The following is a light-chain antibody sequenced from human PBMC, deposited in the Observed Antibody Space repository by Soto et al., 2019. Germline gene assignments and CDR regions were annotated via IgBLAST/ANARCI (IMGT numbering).Light chain of an antibody. CDR2: AAS. V-gene: IGKV1-27*01. J-gene: IGKJ1*01. Sequence: DIQMTQSPSSLSASVGDRVTITSRATQDISNYLAWYQQKPGKVPNLLIYAASTLQSGVPSRFSGSGSGTDFTLTISSLQPEDVATYYCQKYNSAPPWTFGQGTKVEI. CDR1: QDISNY. CDR3: QKYNSAPPWT.